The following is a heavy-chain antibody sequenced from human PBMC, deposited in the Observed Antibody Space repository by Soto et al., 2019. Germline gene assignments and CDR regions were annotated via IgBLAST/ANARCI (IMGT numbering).Heavy chain of an antibody. CDR3: AREDILGARSFDY. D-gene: IGHD1-26*01. CDR1: GFTFSSYS. Sequence: QPGGSLRLSCAASGFTFSSYSMNWVRQAPGKGLEWIAYICSRSLTIYYADSVKGRFTISRDNAENSVYLQMNSLRDEDTAVYYCAREDILGARSFDYWGQGALVTVSS. J-gene: IGHJ4*02. V-gene: IGHV3-48*02. CDR2: ICSRSLTI.